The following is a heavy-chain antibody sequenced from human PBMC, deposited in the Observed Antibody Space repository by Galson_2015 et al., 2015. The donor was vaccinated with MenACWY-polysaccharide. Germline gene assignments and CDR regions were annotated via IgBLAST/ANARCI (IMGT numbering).Heavy chain of an antibody. CDR2: IKQDGSEK. Sequence: LRLSCAASGFTFSNYWLSWVRQAPGKGLEWVANIKQDGSEKYYVDSVKGRFTISRDNAKNSLYLQMNSLRAEDTAMYYCASQTWTGYFDYWGQGTLVTVSS. CDR3: ASQTWTGYFDY. D-gene: IGHD3/OR15-3a*01. CDR1: GFTFSNYW. J-gene: IGHJ4*02. V-gene: IGHV3-7*03.